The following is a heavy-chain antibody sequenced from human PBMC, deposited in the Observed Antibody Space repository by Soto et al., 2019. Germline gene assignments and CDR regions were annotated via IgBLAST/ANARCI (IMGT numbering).Heavy chain of an antibody. CDR3: ARVTLKAGNWLDP. CDR1: GYTFTDYF. Sequence: ASVKVSCKASGYTFTDYFIHWVRQAPGQGFEWMGWINPKSRGTTYAQKFQGRVTMTRDTSNTTAYMELRGLRSDDTAVYYCARVTLKAGNWLDPWGQGTLVTVSS. V-gene: IGHV1-2*02. J-gene: IGHJ5*02. CDR2: INPKSRGT.